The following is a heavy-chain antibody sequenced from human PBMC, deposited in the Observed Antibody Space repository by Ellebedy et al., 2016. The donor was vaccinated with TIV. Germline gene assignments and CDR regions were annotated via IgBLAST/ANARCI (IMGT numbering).Heavy chain of an antibody. J-gene: IGHJ6*02. V-gene: IGHV3-23*01. CDR3: AKDRGGSGSYFKFGYGMDV. Sequence: GESLKISXAASGFTFSSYAMSWVRQAPGKGLEWVSAISGSGGSTYYADSVKGRFTISRDNSKNTLYLQMNSLRAEDTAVYYCAKDRGGSGSYFKFGYGMDVWGQGTTVTVSS. CDR2: ISGSGGST. D-gene: IGHD3-10*01. CDR1: GFTFSSYA.